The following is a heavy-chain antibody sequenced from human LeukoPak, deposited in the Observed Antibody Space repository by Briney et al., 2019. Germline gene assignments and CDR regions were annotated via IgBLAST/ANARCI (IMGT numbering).Heavy chain of an antibody. CDR2: IYYSGSI. J-gene: IGHJ4*02. Sequence: AETLSLTCTVPDGSFSSSYWSWIPQPPGKGLEWIGYIYYSGSINYNPSLTRRVTLSVDTTQYQPPLRLSSVTAADTAVYYCASALSSGHQYWGQGTLVTVSS. V-gene: IGHV4-59*01. CDR3: ASALSSGHQY. D-gene: IGHD6-19*01. CDR1: DGSFSSSY.